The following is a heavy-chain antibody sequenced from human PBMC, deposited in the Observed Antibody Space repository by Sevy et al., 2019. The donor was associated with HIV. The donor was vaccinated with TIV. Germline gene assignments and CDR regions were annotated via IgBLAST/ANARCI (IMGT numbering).Heavy chain of an antibody. V-gene: IGHV3-21*01. CDR2: ISSSSSYI. D-gene: IGHD6-19*01. CDR1: GFTFSSYS. J-gene: IGHJ1*01. Sequence: GGSLRLSCAASGFTFSSYSMNWVRQAPGKGLEWVSSISSSSSYIYYADSVKGRFTISRDNAKNSLYLQTNSLRAEDTAVYYCARAYSSGWYGYFQHWGQGTLVTVSS. CDR3: ARAYSSGWYGYFQH.